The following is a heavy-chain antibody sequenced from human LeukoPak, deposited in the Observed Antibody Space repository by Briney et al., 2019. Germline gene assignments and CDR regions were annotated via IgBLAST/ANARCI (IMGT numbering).Heavy chain of an antibody. CDR1: GFTFSSYG. CDR2: IRYDGSNK. D-gene: IGHD5-12*01. CDR3: AKVIVATGGTFDY. J-gene: IGHJ4*02. V-gene: IGHV3-30*02. Sequence: GGSLRLSCAASGFTFSSYGIHWVRQAPGKGLEWVAFIRYDGSNKYYADSVKGRFTISRDNSKNTLYLQMNSLRAEDTAVYYCAKVIVATGGTFDYWGQGTLVTVSS.